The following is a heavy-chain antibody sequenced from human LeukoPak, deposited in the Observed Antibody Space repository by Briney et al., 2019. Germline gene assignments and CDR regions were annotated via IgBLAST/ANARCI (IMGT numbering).Heavy chain of an antibody. CDR1: GGSISSYY. Sequence: SETLSLTCTVSGGSISSYYWSWIRQPPGKGLEWIGYIYYSGSTNYNPSLKSRVTISVDTSKNQFSLKLSSVTAADTAVYYCARGLAYDFWSGYLGTPFDYWGQGTLVTVSS. V-gene: IGHV4-59*01. J-gene: IGHJ4*02. CDR3: ARGLAYDFWSGYLGTPFDY. D-gene: IGHD3-3*01. CDR2: IYYSGST.